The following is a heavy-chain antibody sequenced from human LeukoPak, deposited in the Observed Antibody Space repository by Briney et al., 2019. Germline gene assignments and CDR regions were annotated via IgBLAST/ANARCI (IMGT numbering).Heavy chain of an antibody. V-gene: IGHV4-4*07. CDR2: IYTSGST. J-gene: IGHJ5*02. CDR3: ARSIRNYYGSGRAYWFDP. D-gene: IGHD3-10*01. CDR1: GGSISSYY. Sequence: KPSETLSLTCTVSGGSISSYYWSWIRQPAGKGPEWIGRIYTSGSTNYNPSLKSRVTMSVDTSKNQFSLKLSSVTAADTAVYYCARSIRNYYGSGRAYWFDPWGQGTLVTVSS.